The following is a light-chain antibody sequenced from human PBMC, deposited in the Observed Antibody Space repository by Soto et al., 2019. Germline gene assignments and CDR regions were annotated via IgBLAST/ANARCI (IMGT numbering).Light chain of an antibody. CDR2: EDN. J-gene: IGLJ1*01. CDR3: QAWDSSTAR. Sequence: SYELTQPPSVSVSPGQTASITCSGDELGDKYVCWYQQKPGQSPVLVIYEDNKRPSRIPERFSGSNSGNTATLTISETQTMDEADYYCQAWDSSTARFGTGTKLTVL. CDR1: ELGDKY. V-gene: IGLV3-1*01.